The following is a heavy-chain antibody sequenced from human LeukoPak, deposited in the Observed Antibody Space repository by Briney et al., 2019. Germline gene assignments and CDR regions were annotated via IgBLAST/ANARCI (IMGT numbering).Heavy chain of an antibody. D-gene: IGHD6-19*01. CDR2: IYYSGST. CDR1: GGSISSYY. Sequence: SETLSLTCTVSGGSISSYYWSWIRQPPGKGLEWIWYIYYSGSTNYNPSLKSRVTISVDTSKNQFSLKLSSVTAADTAVYYCARARPPGVIAVAVKGPYYFDYWGQGTLVTVSS. CDR3: ARARPPGVIAVAVKGPYYFDY. J-gene: IGHJ4*02. V-gene: IGHV4-59*01.